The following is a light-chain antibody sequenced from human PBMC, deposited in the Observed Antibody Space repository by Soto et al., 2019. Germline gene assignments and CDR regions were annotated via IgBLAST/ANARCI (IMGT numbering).Light chain of an antibody. J-gene: IGLJ1*01. Sequence: QSALTQPASVSGSPGQSITISCTGTSSDVGAYNSVSWYQQHPGKAPQLMIYEVSNRPSGVSNRFSGSKSGNTASLTISGLQAEDEAGYYCSSYTSSSTLVFGTGTKVTVL. CDR1: SSDVGAYNS. V-gene: IGLV2-14*01. CDR3: SSYTSSSTLV. CDR2: EVS.